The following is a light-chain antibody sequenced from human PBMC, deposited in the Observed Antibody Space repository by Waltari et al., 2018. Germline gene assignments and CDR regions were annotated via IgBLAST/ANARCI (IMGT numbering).Light chain of an antibody. Sequence: ELVMTQSPVSLSVSPGERATLSCRASQNIRSTLAWYQQKPGQAPRLLIYGASTRATGIPARFSGSGSGTEFTLTISSLQSEDFAVYYCHQYNDWPLTFGGGTKVETK. CDR1: QNIRST. CDR3: HQYNDWPLT. J-gene: IGKJ4*01. CDR2: GAS. V-gene: IGKV3-15*01.